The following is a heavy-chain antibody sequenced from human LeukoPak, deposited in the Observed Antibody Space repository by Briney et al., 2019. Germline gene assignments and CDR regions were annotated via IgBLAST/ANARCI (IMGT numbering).Heavy chain of an antibody. Sequence: PSETLSLTCTVSGGSISSSSYYWSWIRQPPGKGLEWIGEINHSGSTNYNPSLKSRVTISVDTSKNQFSLKLSSVTAADTAVYYCAREVGEIGVLDYWGQGTLVTVSS. CDR3: AREVGEIGVLDY. CDR1: GGSISSSSYY. CDR2: INHSGST. J-gene: IGHJ4*02. D-gene: IGHD3-16*01. V-gene: IGHV4-39*07.